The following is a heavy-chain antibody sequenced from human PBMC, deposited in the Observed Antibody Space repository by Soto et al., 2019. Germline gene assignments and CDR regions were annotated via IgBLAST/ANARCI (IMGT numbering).Heavy chain of an antibody. V-gene: IGHV3-15*01. J-gene: IGHJ6*02. CDR2: IKSQTHGGTT. D-gene: IGHD2-2*01. CDR1: GFTFSNAW. CDR3: TTTCSSLHYYGMDV. Sequence: PGGSLRLSCAASGFTFSNAWMSWVRQAPGKGLEWVGRIKSQTHGGTTDYAAPVKGRFTISRDDSENTMYLQMNSLKTEDTAVYYCTTTCSSLHYYGMDVWGQGTTVTVSS.